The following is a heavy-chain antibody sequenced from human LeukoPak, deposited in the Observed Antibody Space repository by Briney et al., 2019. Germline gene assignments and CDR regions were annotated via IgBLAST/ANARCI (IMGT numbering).Heavy chain of an antibody. J-gene: IGHJ6*02. CDR2: ISGIGGTT. CDR1: GFTFSSYA. CDR3: AKDGGYCSSTSCYSYYYYYGMDV. D-gene: IGHD2-2*01. V-gene: IGHV3-23*01. Sequence: GGSLRLSCAASGFTFSSYAMSWVRQAPGKGLEWVSAISGIGGTTYYADSVKGRFTISRDNSKNTLYLQMNSLRAEDTAVYYCAKDGGYCSSTSCYSYYYYYGMDVWGQGTTVTVSS.